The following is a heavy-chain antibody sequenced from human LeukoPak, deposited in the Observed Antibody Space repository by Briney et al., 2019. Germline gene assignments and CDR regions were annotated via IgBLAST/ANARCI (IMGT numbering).Heavy chain of an antibody. J-gene: IGHJ4*02. CDR1: GGAFSSYA. D-gene: IGHD1-26*01. Sequence: SVKVSCKASGGAFSSYAISWVRQAPGQGLEWMGRIIPILGIANYAQKFQGRVTITADKSTSTAYMELSSLRSEDTAVYYCARAPIVGATLDYWGQGTLVTVSS. CDR2: IIPILGIA. V-gene: IGHV1-69*04. CDR3: ARAPIVGATLDY.